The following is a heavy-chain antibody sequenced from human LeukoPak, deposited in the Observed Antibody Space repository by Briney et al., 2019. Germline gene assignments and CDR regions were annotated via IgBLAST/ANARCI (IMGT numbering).Heavy chain of an antibody. CDR2: ISYDGRNT. J-gene: IGHJ4*02. CDR3: AREDSGSFDS. CDR1: GFTFGDYG. D-gene: IGHD1-26*01. Sequence: GGSLRLSCAASGFTFGDYGMSWVRQAPGKGLEWVAVISYDGRNTYYADSVKGRFTISRDNSKNTMFLQMDSLRVEDTAVYYCAREDSGSFDSWGQGTLVIVSS. V-gene: IGHV3-30*03.